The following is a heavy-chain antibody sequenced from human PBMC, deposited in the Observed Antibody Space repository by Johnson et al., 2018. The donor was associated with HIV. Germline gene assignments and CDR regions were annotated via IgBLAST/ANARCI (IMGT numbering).Heavy chain of an antibody. Sequence: VQLVESGGGLVQPGGSLRLSCVGSGFSFSDHFMDWVRQAPGKGLEWVSVIYSGGNTYYADSVKGRFTISRDNSKNTLSLQMNSLRVEDTAVYYCAREARIVVVEPSDAFDIWGQGTMVTVSS. J-gene: IGHJ3*02. CDR3: AREARIVVVEPSDAFDI. D-gene: IGHD3-22*01. CDR1: GFSFSDHF. CDR2: IYSGGNT. V-gene: IGHV3-66*01.